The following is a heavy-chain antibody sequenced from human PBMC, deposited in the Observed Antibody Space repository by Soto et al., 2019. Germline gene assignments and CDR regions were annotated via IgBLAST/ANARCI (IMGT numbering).Heavy chain of an antibody. CDR1: GYTFTGYY. V-gene: IGHV1-2*04. Sequence: ASVKVSCKASGYTFTGYYMHWVRRAPGQGLEWMGWINPNSGGTNYAQKFQGWVTMTRDTSISIAYMELSRLRSDDTAVYYCASTTVTTYYYYGMDVWGQGTTVTVSS. CDR2: INPNSGGT. J-gene: IGHJ6*02. D-gene: IGHD4-4*01. CDR3: ASTTVTTYYYYGMDV.